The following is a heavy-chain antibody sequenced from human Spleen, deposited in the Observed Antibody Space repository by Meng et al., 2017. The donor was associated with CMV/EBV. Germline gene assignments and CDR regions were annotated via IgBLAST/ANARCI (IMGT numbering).Heavy chain of an antibody. Sequence: ASVKVSCKASGYTFTGHYMHWVRQAPGQGLEWMGWINPNSGGTNYAQKFQGRVTMTRDTSISTAYMELSRLRSDDTAEYYCARRGPPLADFWSGYYNTPFDPWGQGTLVTVSS. CDR2: INPNSGGT. CDR3: ARRGPPLADFWSGYYNTPFDP. D-gene: IGHD3-3*01. J-gene: IGHJ5*02. CDR1: GYTFTGHY. V-gene: IGHV1-2*02.